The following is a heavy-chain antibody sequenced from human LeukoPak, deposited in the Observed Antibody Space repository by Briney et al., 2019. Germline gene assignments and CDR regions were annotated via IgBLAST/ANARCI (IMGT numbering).Heavy chain of an antibody. V-gene: IGHV4-59*08. CDR3: ARLRYNGNYRDLDY. Sequence: SETLSLTCTVSGASITDYFWTWIRQPPGKGLEWIGYVYYSGTTIFNPSLKSRVTISVDTSKNQFSLKLSSVTAADTAVYYCARLRYNGNYRDLDYWGQGTLVTVSS. D-gene: IGHD1-7*01. CDR1: GASITDYF. CDR2: VYYSGTT. J-gene: IGHJ4*02.